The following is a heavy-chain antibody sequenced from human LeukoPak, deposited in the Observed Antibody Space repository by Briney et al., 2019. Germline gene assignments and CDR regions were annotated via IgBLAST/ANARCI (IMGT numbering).Heavy chain of an antibody. J-gene: IGHJ4*02. CDR3: ARVFRYYDSSGYYQYHFDY. V-gene: IGHV1-2*02. Sequence: GASVKVSCKASGYTFTGYYMHWVRQAPGQGLEWMGWINPNSGGTNYAQKFQGRVTMTRDTSISTAYMELSRLRSDDTAVYYCARVFRYYDSSGYYQYHFDYWGQGTLVTVSS. CDR1: GYTFTGYY. CDR2: INPNSGGT. D-gene: IGHD3-22*01.